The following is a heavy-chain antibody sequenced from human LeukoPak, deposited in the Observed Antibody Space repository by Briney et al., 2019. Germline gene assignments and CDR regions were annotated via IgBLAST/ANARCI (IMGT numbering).Heavy chain of an antibody. Sequence: GGFLRLSCAASGFTLSSNYMSWVRQAPGKGLEWVSVIYSGGTTNYSDSVTGRCTVSRDKSKNKLYLQMNSLRAEDTSVYYCARDQSYYVQGDYWGQGTLVTVSS. D-gene: IGHD3-10*02. CDR3: ARDQSYYVQGDY. CDR2: IYSGGTT. CDR1: GFTLSSNY. V-gene: IGHV3-66*01. J-gene: IGHJ4*02.